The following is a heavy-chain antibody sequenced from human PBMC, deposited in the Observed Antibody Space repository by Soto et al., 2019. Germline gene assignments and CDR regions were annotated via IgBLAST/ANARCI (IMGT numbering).Heavy chain of an antibody. Sequence: QVQLVQSGAEVKKPGASVKVSCKASGYTFTSYVISWVRQAPGQGLEWMGWISAYNGNTNYAQKLQGRVTMTTDTSTSTAYMELRSLRYDDTAVYYGASYREQLVLYGMDVWGQGTTVTVSS. J-gene: IGHJ6*02. V-gene: IGHV1-18*01. CDR3: ASYREQLVLYGMDV. CDR1: GYTFTSYV. D-gene: IGHD6-13*01. CDR2: ISAYNGNT.